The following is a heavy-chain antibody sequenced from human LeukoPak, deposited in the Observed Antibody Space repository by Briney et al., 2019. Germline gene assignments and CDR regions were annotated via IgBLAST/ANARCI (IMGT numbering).Heavy chain of an antibody. CDR3: ARQYYYDSHTFDY. J-gene: IGHJ4*02. CDR2: IYYSGST. CDR1: GGSISSYY. V-gene: IGHV4-59*08. Sequence: KPSETLSLTCTVSGGSISSYYWSWIRQPPGKGLEWIGYIYYSGSTNYNPSLKSRVTISVDTSKNQFSLKLSSVTAADTAVYYCARQYYYDSHTFDYWGQGTLVTVSS. D-gene: IGHD3-22*01.